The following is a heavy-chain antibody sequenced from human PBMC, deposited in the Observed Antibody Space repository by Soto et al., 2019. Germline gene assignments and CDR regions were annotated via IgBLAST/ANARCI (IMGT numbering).Heavy chain of an antibody. Sequence: ASVKVSCKASGYTFTSYDINWVRQATAQGLEWMGWMNPNSGNTGYAQKFQGRVTMTRNTSISTAYMELSSLRSDDTAVYYCAREKTSYGMDVWGQGTTVTVSS. J-gene: IGHJ6*02. V-gene: IGHV1-8*01. CDR2: MNPNSGNT. CDR1: GYTFTSYD. CDR3: AREKTSYGMDV.